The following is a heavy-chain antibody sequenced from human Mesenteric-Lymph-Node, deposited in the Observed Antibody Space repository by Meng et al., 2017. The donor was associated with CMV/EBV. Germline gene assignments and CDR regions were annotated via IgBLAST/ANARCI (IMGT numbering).Heavy chain of an antibody. CDR3: ARVGSGTFYFDY. CDR2: ISIHNGNT. D-gene: IGHD1-26*01. J-gene: IGHJ4*02. Sequence: CKASGYTFSFYGISWVRQAPGQGLEWMGWISIHNGNTNYAESLQGRVAMTTDTSTSTAYMEMKSLTSDDTAVYFCARVGSGTFYFDYWGQGTLVTVSS. V-gene: IGHV1-18*01. CDR1: GYTFSFYG.